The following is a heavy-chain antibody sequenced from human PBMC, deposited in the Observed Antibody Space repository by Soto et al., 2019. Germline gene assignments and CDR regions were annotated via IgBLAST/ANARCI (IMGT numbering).Heavy chain of an antibody. CDR3: AKSINVGYCSGGSCRNTYYYYGMDV. Sequence: QVQLVESGGGVVQPGRSLRLSCAASGFTFSSYAMHWVRQAPGKGLEWVAVISYDGSNKYYADSVKGRFTISRDNFKNTLYLQMNSLRAEDTAVYYCAKSINVGYCSGGSCRNTYYYYGMDVWGQGTTVTVSS. J-gene: IGHJ6*02. D-gene: IGHD2-15*01. CDR2: ISYDGSNK. CDR1: GFTFSSYA. V-gene: IGHV3-30-3*02.